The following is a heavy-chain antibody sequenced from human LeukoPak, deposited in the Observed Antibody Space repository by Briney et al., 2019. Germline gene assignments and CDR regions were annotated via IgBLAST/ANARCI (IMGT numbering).Heavy chain of an antibody. D-gene: IGHD3-3*01. Sequence: ASVKVSCKASGYTFTGYYMHWVGQAPGQGLEWMGWINPNSGGTNYAQKFQGRVTMTRDTSISTAYMELSRLRSDDTAVYYCARAFSAWITIFGVAGSAEYFQHWGQGTLVTVSS. CDR3: ARAFSAWITIFGVAGSAEYFQH. V-gene: IGHV1-2*02. CDR2: INPNSGGT. CDR1: GYTFTGYY. J-gene: IGHJ1*01.